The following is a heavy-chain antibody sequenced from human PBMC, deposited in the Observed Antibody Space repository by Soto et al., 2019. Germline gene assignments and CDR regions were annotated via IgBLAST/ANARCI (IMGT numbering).Heavy chain of an antibody. D-gene: IGHD3-22*01. CDR2: ISYDGSNK. J-gene: IGHJ6*02. CDR3: AIFSEGDSSGYSNYGMDV. CDR1: GFTFSSYG. V-gene: IGHV3-30*03. Sequence: PGGSLRLSCAASGFTFSSYGVHWVRQAPGKGLEWVAVISYDGSNKYYADSVKGRFTISRDNSKNTLYLQMNSLRAEDTAVYYCAIFSEGDSSGYSNYGMDVWGQGTTVTVSS.